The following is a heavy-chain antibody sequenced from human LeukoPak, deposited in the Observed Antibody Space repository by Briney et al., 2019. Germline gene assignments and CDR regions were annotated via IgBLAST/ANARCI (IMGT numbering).Heavy chain of an antibody. V-gene: IGHV1-18*01. J-gene: IGHJ5*02. CDR3: CGYSYDRLNWFDP. CDR2: ISAYNGNT. D-gene: IGHD5-18*01. CDR1: LTRYG. Sequence: LTRYGISWVRQAPGQGLEWMGWISAYNGNTNYAQKLQGRVTMTTDTSTSTAYMELRSLRSDDTAVYYCCGYSYDRLNWFDPWGQGTLVTVSS.